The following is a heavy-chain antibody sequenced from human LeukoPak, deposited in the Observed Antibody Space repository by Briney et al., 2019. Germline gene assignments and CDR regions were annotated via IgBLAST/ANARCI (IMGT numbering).Heavy chain of an antibody. V-gene: IGHV3-30-3*02. CDR3: AKRGHSSGWSGRDY. CDR1: GFTFSSYA. J-gene: IGHJ4*02. Sequence: GGSLRLSCAASGFTFSSYAMHWVRQAPGKGLEWVAVISYDGSNKYYADSVKGRFTISRDNSKNTLYLQMNSLRAEDTAVYYCAKRGHSSGWSGRDYWGQGTLVTVSS. CDR2: ISYDGSNK. D-gene: IGHD6-19*01.